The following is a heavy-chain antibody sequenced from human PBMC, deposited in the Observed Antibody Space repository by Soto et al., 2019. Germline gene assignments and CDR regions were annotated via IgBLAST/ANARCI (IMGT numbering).Heavy chain of an antibody. CDR3: AGEVSLVGTVTTGFDY. J-gene: IGHJ4*02. D-gene: IGHD4-4*01. Sequence: EVQLVESGGGLVQPGGSLRLSCAASGFTFSSYWMSWVRQAPGKGLEWVANIKQDGSEKYYVDSVKGRFTISRDNAKNTLYLQMNSLRAEDTAVYYCAGEVSLVGTVTTGFDYWGQGTLVTVSS. CDR1: GFTFSSYW. V-gene: IGHV3-7*01. CDR2: IKQDGSEK.